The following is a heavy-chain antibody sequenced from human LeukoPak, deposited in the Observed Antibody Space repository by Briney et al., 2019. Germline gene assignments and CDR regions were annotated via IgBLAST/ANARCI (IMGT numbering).Heavy chain of an antibody. CDR2: ISYDGSNK. D-gene: IGHD6-19*01. J-gene: IGHJ4*02. Sequence: PGGSLRLSCAASGFTFSSYAMHWVRQAPGKGLEWVAVISYDGSNKYYADSVKGRFTISRDNSKNTLYLQMNSLRAEDTAVYYCARDRAPGSGWEYYFDYWGQGTLVTVSS. V-gene: IGHV3-30-3*01. CDR3: ARDRAPGSGWEYYFDY. CDR1: GFTFSSYA.